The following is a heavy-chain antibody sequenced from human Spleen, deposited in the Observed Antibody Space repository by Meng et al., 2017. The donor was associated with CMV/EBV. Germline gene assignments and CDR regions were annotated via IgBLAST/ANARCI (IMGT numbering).Heavy chain of an antibody. CDR1: GFSFSSYE. J-gene: IGHJ6*02. D-gene: IGHD2-2*01. Sequence: GESLKISCAASGFSFSSYEMNWVRQAPGKGLEWVSYISSSGSTIYYADFVKGRFTISREYLQMNSLRAEDTAVYYCATGRDIVVIPVAYGMDVWGQGTTVTVSS. V-gene: IGHV3-48*03. CDR2: ISSSGSTI. CDR3: ATGRDIVVIPVAYGMDV.